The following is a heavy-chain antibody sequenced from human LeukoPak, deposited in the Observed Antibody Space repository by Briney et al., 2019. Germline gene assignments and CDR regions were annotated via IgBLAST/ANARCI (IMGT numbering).Heavy chain of an antibody. J-gene: IGHJ4*02. CDR2: ISYDGSNK. Sequence: GRALTLSCPASGFTFSSYRMDWVRQAPGKGLEWVAVISYDGSNKYYADSVKGRFTISRDNSKNTLYLQMNSLRAEDTAVYYCVKDRGYSYGGDFDSWGQGALVTLSS. CDR1: GFTFSSYR. V-gene: IGHV3-30*18. D-gene: IGHD5-18*01. CDR3: VKDRGYSYGGDFDS.